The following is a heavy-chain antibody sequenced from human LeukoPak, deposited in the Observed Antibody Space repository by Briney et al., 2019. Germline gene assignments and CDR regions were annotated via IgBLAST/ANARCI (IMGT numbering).Heavy chain of an antibody. CDR3: AYHGGPFGY. Sequence: PSETLSLTCTVSGGSISSSSYYWGWIRQPPGKGLEWIGSIYYSGSTYYNPSLKSRVTISVDTSKNQFSLKLNSVTAADTAVYYCAYHGGPFGYWGQGTLVTVSS. CDR1: GGSISSSSYY. D-gene: IGHD3-10*01. J-gene: IGHJ4*02. V-gene: IGHV4-39*01. CDR2: IYYSGST.